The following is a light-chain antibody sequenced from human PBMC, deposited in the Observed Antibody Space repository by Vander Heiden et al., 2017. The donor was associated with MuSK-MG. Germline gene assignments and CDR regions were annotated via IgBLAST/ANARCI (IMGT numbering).Light chain of an antibody. CDR3: MQGTQWPWT. CDR1: QSLLHSDGDTY. J-gene: IGKJ1*01. CDR2: MVS. V-gene: IGKV2-30*02. Sequence: TQSPLSLPVTLGQPASISCRSSQSLLHSDGDTYLSWIHQRPGQSPRRLIYMVSNRDSGVPDRFSGSGSGTEFTLKISRVEAEDVGVYYCMQGTQWPWTFGQGTKVEIK.